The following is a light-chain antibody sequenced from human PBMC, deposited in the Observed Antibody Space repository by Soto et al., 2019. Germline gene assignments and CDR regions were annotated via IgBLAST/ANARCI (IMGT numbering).Light chain of an antibody. CDR2: GAS. Sequence: EIVLTQSPGTLSLSPGESATLSCRASQSVAGSYLAWYQQKPGQAPRLLIYGASSRATGIPDRFSGSGSGTDFTLTISRLESEDFAVYYCQQYGSSLRTFGQGTKVEIK. CDR1: QSVAGSY. V-gene: IGKV3-20*01. J-gene: IGKJ1*01. CDR3: QQYGSSLRT.